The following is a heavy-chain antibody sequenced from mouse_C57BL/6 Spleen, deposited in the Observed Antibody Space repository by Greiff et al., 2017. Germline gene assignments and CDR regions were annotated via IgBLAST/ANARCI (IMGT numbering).Heavy chain of an antibody. J-gene: IGHJ4*01. D-gene: IGHD2-3*01. CDR1: GYTFTDYY. Sequence: VQLQQSGPELVKPGASVKISCKASGYTFTDYYMNWVKQSHGKSLEWIGDINPNNGGTSYNQKFKGKATLTVDKSSSTAYMELRSLTSEDSAVYYCAIYDGYAMEDWGQGTSVTVSS. CDR3: AIYDGYAMED. V-gene: IGHV1-26*01. CDR2: INPNNGGT.